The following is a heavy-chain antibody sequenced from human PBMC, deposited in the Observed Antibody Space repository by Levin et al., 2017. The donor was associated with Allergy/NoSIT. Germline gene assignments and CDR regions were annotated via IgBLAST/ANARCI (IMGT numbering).Heavy chain of an antibody. CDR2: ISWNSHNI. V-gene: IGHV3-9*01. J-gene: IGHJ6*02. Sequence: RTGGSLRLSCAASGFTFDDYAMHWVRQAPGKGLEWVSGISWNSHNIDYADSVKGRFTISRDNAKNSLYLQMDSLKAEDTVLYYCAKDIEATKYKCYGMDVWGQGTAVTVSS. CDR1: GFTFDDYA. D-gene: IGHD5-12*01. CDR3: AKDIEATKYKCYGMDV.